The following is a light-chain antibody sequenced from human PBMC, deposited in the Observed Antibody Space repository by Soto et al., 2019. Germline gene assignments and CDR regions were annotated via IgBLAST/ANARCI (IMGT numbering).Light chain of an antibody. CDR3: QQYESSPLT. CDR1: QSVSSAL. V-gene: IGKV3-20*01. CDR2: RAS. Sequence: EIGLTQSPDTLSLSPGERATLSCRASQSVSSALLAWYQQKPGQAPRLLIYRASTRATGIPDRFTGSGSGTDFTLTIGRLEPEDFAVYYCQQYESSPLTFGGGTKVEIK. J-gene: IGKJ4*01.